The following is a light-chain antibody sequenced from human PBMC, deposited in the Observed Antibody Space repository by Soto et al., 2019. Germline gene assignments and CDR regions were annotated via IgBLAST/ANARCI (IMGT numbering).Light chain of an antibody. CDR1: NSDVGGYNY. V-gene: IGLV2-14*03. J-gene: IGLJ1*01. Sequence: QSALTQPASVSGAPGQAITISCTGNNSDVGGYNYVSWYQHHPGKAPKLIIYDVTNRPSGVSNPFSGSKSGNTASLTISGLQPEDEADYYCSSYTTSNTRQIVFGTGTKLTVL. CDR2: DVT. CDR3: SSYTTSNTRQIV.